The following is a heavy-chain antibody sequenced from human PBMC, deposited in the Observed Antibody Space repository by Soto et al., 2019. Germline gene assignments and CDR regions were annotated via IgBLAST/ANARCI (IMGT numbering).Heavy chain of an antibody. J-gene: IGHJ3*02. D-gene: IGHD2-15*01. CDR3: ARDCSGGSCYSKDAFDI. V-gene: IGHV3-21*01. CDR2: ISSSSSYI. Sequence: EVQLVESGGGLVKPGGSLRLSCAASGFTFSSYSMNWVRQAPGKGLEWVSSISSSSSYIYYADSVKGRFTISRDNAKNSLYLQMNSLRAEDTAVYYCARDCSGGSCYSKDAFDIWGQGTMVTVSS. CDR1: GFTFSSYS.